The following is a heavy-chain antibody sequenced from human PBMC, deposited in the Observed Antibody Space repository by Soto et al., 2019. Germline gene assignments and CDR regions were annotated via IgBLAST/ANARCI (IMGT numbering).Heavy chain of an antibody. CDR2: IKSKSDGGTT. D-gene: IGHD6-19*01. V-gene: IGHV3-15*07. CDR3: TTGYSSGWNAIFFSDI. J-gene: IGHJ3*02. CDR1: GFTFSDAW. Sequence: EVQLVESGGGLVQPGGSLRVSCAASGFTFSDAWMNWVRQAPGKGPEWVGRIKSKSDGGTTDYGAPVKGRFTISRDDSKNTLYLQMNSLTSEDTAVYYCTTGYSSGWNAIFFSDIWGQGTMVTVSS.